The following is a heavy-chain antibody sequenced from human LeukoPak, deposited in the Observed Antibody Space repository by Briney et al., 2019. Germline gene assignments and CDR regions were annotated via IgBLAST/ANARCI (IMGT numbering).Heavy chain of an antibody. J-gene: IGHJ4*02. CDR1: GFTFSSYG. CDR2: IRYDGSNK. V-gene: IGHV3-30*02. Sequence: GGSLRLSCAASGFTFSSYGMHWVRQAPGKGLEWAAFIRYDGSNKYYADSVKGRFTISRDEAKTSLYLQMNSLRAEDTAVYYCASLTPSIWGQGTLVTVSS. CDR3: ASLTPSI.